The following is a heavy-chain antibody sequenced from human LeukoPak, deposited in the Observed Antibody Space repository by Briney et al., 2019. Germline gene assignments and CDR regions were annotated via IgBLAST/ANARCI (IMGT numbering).Heavy chain of an antibody. CDR3: ARDVIA. CDR2: IDITGST. Sequence: SETLSLTCTVSGAPISSGTYYWNWIRQSAGKGLEWIVHIDITGSTNYNPSLKSRVTISVDTSKNQFSLRLSSETAADTAVYYGARDVIAWGQGTLVTVSS. J-gene: IGHJ5*02. V-gene: IGHV4-61*09. CDR1: GAPISSGTYY.